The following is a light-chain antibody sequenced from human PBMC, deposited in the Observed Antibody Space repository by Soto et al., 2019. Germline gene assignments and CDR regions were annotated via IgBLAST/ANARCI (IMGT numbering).Light chain of an antibody. J-gene: IGKJ1*01. CDR2: GAS. CDR3: QEYGSSPRT. V-gene: IGKV3-20*01. CDR1: QSVSSSY. Sequence: ERVSTQSPGTLSLSPGERATLSCRASQSVSSSYLAWYQQKPGQAPRLLIYGASSRATGIPDRFSGSGSGTDFTLTISRLEPEDFAVYYCQEYGSSPRTFGQGTKVEIK.